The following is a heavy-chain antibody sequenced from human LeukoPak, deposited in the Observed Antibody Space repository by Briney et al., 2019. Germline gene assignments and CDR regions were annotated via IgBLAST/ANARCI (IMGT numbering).Heavy chain of an antibody. CDR2: ISWNSGII. D-gene: IGHD6-13*01. J-gene: IGHJ3*02. Sequence: GGSLRLSCAASGFTFDESAMHWVRQAPGKGLEWVSGISWNSGIIGYADSVKGRFTISRDNAKNSLDLQMNSLRAEDMALYYCAKAKIAATGPDAFDIWGQGTMVTVSS. V-gene: IGHV3-9*03. CDR3: AKAKIAATGPDAFDI. CDR1: GFTFDESA.